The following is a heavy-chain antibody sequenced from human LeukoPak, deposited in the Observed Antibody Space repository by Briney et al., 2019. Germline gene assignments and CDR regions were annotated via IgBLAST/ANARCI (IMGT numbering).Heavy chain of an antibody. CDR1: GYTFTSYG. CDR3: ARDHIAVAGNAAFDI. V-gene: IGHV1-18*01. Sequence: ASVKVSCKASGYTFTSYGISWVRQAPGQGLVWMGWISAYNGNTNYAQKLQGRVTMTTDTSTSTAYMELRSLRSDDTAVYYCARDHIAVAGNAAFDIWGQGTMVTVSS. J-gene: IGHJ3*02. D-gene: IGHD6-19*01. CDR2: ISAYNGNT.